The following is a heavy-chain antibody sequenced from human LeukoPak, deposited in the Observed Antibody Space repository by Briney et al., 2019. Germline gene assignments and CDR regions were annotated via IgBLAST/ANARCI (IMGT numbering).Heavy chain of an antibody. V-gene: IGHV3-53*01. D-gene: IGHD3-10*01. J-gene: IGHJ4*02. CDR2: YYSRGSA. CDR1: GFTVTSNY. CDR3: AEGSGTYYSLDN. Sequence: PGGSLRLSCAATGFTVTSNYMSWVRQAPGKGLEWVAVYYSRGSAIYADSVKGRFTISRDNSKDPMYLEMNSLRDEDTAVYYCAEGSGTYYSLDNWGQGTLVTVSS.